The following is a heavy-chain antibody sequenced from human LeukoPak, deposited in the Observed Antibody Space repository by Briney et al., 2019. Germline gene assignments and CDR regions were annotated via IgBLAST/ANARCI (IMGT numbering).Heavy chain of an antibody. J-gene: IGHJ6*03. V-gene: IGHV3-20*04. CDR1: GFRFDDYG. D-gene: IGHD2-2*01. Sequence: GGSLRLSCAASGFRFDDYGMSWVRHVPGKGLEWVSGTNWDGASTGYADSVKGRFTISRDNVKNLLYLQMNSLRVEDTALYFCGRVYCSTTSCYDCYDYYMDVWGKGTTVTVSS. CDR3: GRVYCSTTSCYDCYDYYMDV. CDR2: TNWDGAST.